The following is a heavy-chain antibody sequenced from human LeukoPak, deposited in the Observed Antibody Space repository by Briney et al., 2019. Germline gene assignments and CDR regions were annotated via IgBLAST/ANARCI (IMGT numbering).Heavy chain of an antibody. Sequence: SETLSLTCTVSGASVNSDSYYWSWIRQPPGKGLEWVGHIYNGGSTNYNPSLKSRVTMSVDTSKNHFSVKLSSVTAADTAVYYCARHYRGLDYWGQGTLATISS. D-gene: IGHD4-23*01. CDR1: GASVNSDSYY. CDR3: ARHYRGLDY. V-gene: IGHV4-61*03. CDR2: IYNGGST. J-gene: IGHJ4*02.